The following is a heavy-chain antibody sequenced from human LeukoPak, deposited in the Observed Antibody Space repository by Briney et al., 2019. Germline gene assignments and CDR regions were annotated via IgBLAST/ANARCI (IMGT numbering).Heavy chain of an antibody. D-gene: IGHD2-21*01. V-gene: IGHV4-39*01. Sequence: SETLSLTCTVSGGSISSSGHFWGWIRQPPGKGLEWIASIHYSGNTWYNPSLNPSPKSRVTISVDTSKNQFYLKVSSVIAADTAVFYCASHCGGDCFSWGQGTQVTVSS. J-gene: IGHJ5*02. CDR1: GGSISSSGHF. CDR2: IHYSGNT. CDR3: ASHCGGDCFS.